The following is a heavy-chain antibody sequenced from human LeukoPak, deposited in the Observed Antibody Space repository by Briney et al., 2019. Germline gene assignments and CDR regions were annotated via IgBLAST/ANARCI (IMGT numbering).Heavy chain of an antibody. CDR3: LTTSFRTSSTWWYFDY. Sequence: GGPPRLSCAASGFTVGSNYLSWVRQAPGKGLKWVSVIYSSGTTYYADSVRGRFTISRDSSKNTLYLQMNSLRTEDTAVYYCLTTSFRTSSTWWYFDYWGQGTLVTVSS. D-gene: IGHD6-13*01. V-gene: IGHV3-53*01. CDR2: IYSSGTT. J-gene: IGHJ4*02. CDR1: GFTVGSNY.